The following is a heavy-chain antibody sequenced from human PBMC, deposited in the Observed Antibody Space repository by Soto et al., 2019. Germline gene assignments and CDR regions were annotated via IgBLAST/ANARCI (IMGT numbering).Heavy chain of an antibody. CDR2: ISGGGGST. J-gene: IGHJ3*01. CDR1: GFTFDHYA. D-gene: IGHD2-21*02. Sequence: EVQLLESGGGLVQPGGSLRLSCAASGFTFDHYAINWVRQAPGKGLEWASGISGGGGSTYYADSVKGRFTISRDTSKNTVYLQMNSLRAEDTAVYYCAKGSIVVVTVIRPDDACDFWGQGTMVTVSS. V-gene: IGHV3-23*01. CDR3: AKGSIVVVTVIRPDDACDF.